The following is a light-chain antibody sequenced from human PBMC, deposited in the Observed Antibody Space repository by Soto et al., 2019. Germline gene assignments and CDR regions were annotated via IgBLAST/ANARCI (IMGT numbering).Light chain of an antibody. V-gene: IGKV3-20*01. CDR3: HQYASSTRT. Sequence: EIVLTQSPGTLSLSPGERATLSCRASQSFSSNYLAWYQQKPGQAPRLLIYGASSRATGIPDRFSGSGSGTGFNLTISRLEPEHVAVYYCHQYASSTRTFGQGTKVEIK. CDR1: QSFSSNY. CDR2: GAS. J-gene: IGKJ1*01.